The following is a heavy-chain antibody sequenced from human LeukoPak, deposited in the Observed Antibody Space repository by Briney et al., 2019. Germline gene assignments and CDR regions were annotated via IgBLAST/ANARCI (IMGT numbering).Heavy chain of an antibody. J-gene: IGHJ4*02. D-gene: IGHD2-15*01. CDR3: ASNFFSEREAAWRFDY. CDR2: IIPIFGTA. V-gene: IGHV1-69*13. CDR1: GGTFSSYA. Sequence: ASVKVSCKASGGTFSSYAISWVRQAPGQGLEWMGGIIPIFGTANYAQRFRGRVTITADESTSTAYMELSSLRSEDTAVYYCASNFFSEREAAWRFDYWGQGTLVTVSS.